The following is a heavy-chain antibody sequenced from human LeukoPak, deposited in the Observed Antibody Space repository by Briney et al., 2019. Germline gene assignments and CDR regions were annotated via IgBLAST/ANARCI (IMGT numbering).Heavy chain of an antibody. CDR1: GGSFSGYY. CDR2: INHSGST. J-gene: IGHJ4*02. D-gene: IGHD3-22*01. Sequence: SETLSLTCAVYGGSFSGYYWSWIRQPPGKGLDWIGEINHSGSTNYNPSLKSRVTISVDTSKNQFSLKLSSVTAADTAVYYCASLDSSYYYDSSGYYYQPGYWGQGTLVTVSS. V-gene: IGHV4-34*01. CDR3: ASLDSSYYYDSSGYYYQPGY.